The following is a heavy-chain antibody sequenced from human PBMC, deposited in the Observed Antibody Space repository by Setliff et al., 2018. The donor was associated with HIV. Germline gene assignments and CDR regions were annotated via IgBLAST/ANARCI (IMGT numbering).Heavy chain of an antibody. Sequence: SETLSLTCTVPGGSINNYYWSWIRQPPGKGLEWIGYIYYSGSTNYNPSLKSRVTISLDTSKNQFSLRLTSVTAADTAVYYCARESYGSGTYDYWGQGSLVTVSS. CDR2: IYYSGST. V-gene: IGHV4-59*01. CDR3: ARESYGSGTYDY. CDR1: GGSINNYY. D-gene: IGHD3-10*01. J-gene: IGHJ4*02.